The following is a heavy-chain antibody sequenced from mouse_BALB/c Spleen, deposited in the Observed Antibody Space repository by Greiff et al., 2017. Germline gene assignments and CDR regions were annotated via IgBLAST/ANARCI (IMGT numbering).Heavy chain of an antibody. J-gene: IGHJ1*01. V-gene: IGHV5-6-5*01. CDR3: ARGKDLRRYFDV. CDR1: GFTLSSYA. CDR2: ISSGGST. Sequence: EVQLVESGGGLVKPGGSLKLSCAASGFTLSSYAMSWVRQTPEKRLEWVASISSGGSTYYPDIVKGRFTISRDNARNILYLQMSSLQSEDTAMYYCARGKDLRRYFDVWGAGTTVTVSS.